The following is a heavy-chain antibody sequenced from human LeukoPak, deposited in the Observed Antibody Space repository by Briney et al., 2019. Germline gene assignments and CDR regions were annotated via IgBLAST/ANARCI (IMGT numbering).Heavy chain of an antibody. Sequence: GGSLRLSCAASGFTFSSYAMHWVRQAPGKGLEWVAVISYDGSNKYYADSVKGRFTISRDNSKNTLYLQMNSLRAEDTAVYYCAKWSVLIGLGSSQLDYWGQGTLVTVSS. V-gene: IGHV3-30-3*02. J-gene: IGHJ4*02. CDR2: ISYDGSNK. CDR3: AKWSVLIGLGSSQLDY. D-gene: IGHD3-16*01. CDR1: GFTFSSYA.